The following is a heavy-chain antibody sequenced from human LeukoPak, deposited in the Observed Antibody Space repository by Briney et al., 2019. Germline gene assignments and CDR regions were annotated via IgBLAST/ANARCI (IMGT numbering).Heavy chain of an antibody. CDR2: ISSSSSYI. J-gene: IGHJ4*02. CDR1: GFTFSSFS. V-gene: IGHV3-21*01. D-gene: IGHD1-26*01. Sequence: PGGHLRFSCAASGFTFSSFSRNWLGQAPGKGLEWVLSISSSSSYIYYADSVQGRFTISRDNAKSSLYLQMNSLRAEDTAVYYCARLSGSYQYYFDYWGQGTLVTVSS. CDR3: ARLSGSYQYYFDY.